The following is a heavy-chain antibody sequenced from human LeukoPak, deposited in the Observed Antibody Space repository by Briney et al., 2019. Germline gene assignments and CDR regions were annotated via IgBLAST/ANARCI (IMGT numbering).Heavy chain of an antibody. Sequence: ASVKVSCKASGYTFSDYYIHWVRQAPGQGLEWMGSLDPTSGGTRSAQRFQGRVTMTRDTSINTAYMELRRLTSDDSAVYFCAREYYDNSGRKYAFDVWGQGTMVTVSS. D-gene: IGHD3-22*01. CDR1: GYTFSDYY. J-gene: IGHJ3*01. V-gene: IGHV1-2*02. CDR2: LDPTSGGT. CDR3: AREYYDNSGRKYAFDV.